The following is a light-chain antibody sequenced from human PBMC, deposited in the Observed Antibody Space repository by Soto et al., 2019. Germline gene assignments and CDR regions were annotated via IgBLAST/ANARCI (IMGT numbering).Light chain of an antibody. CDR2: DVS. CDR3: SSYTSSSTHV. CDR1: SSDVGGYNF. J-gene: IGLJ1*01. Sequence: SVLTQPASVSGSPGQSITISCTGSSSDVGGYNFVSWYQQHPGKVPKLMIYDVSSRPSGVSDRLSGSKSGNTASLTISGLQAEDEGDYYCSSYTSSSTHVFGSGTKVTVL. V-gene: IGLV2-14*03.